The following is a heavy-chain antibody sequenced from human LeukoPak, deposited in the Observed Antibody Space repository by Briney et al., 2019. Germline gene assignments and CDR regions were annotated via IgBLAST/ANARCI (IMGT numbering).Heavy chain of an antibody. D-gene: IGHD3-16*01. Sequence: SETLSLTCAVYGGSFSGYYWSWIRQPPGKGLEWIGEINHSGSTNYNPSLKSRVTISVDTSKNQFSLKLSSVTAADTAVYYCARWLTQNWFDPWGQGTLVTVSS. CDR2: INHSGST. CDR1: GGSFSGYY. CDR3: ARWLTQNWFDP. J-gene: IGHJ5*02. V-gene: IGHV4-34*01.